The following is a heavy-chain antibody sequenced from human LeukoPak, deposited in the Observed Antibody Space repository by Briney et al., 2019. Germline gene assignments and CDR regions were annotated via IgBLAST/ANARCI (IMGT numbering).Heavy chain of an antibody. V-gene: IGHV3-30-3*01. J-gene: IGHJ4*02. CDR1: GFNFSTYA. CDR2: MSYDGSNT. Sequence: SGGSLRLSCAALGFNFSTYAIHWVRQAPGKGLEWVAVMSYDGSNTYYADSVKGRFTISRDNSNNTLYLQMNILSAEDTAVYFRVGGGLIGLTNRWYYFVYRGQGTLVTVSS. D-gene: IGHD2-15*01. CDR3: VGGGLIGLTNRWYYFVY.